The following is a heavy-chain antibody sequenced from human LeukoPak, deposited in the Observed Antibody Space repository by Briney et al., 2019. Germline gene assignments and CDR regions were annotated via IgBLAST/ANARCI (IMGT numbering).Heavy chain of an antibody. CDR1: GFTFSTYA. CDR2: ITTTGYNT. J-gene: IGHJ4*02. CDR3: LGYCSGGSCYSGAH. D-gene: IGHD2-15*01. V-gene: IGHV3-23*01. Sequence: PDGSLRLSCAASGFTFSTYAMSWVRQAPGKGLEWVSTITTTGYNTYYADSVKGRFTIARDNSKNTQSLHMNSLRAEDTAVYYCLGYCSGGSCYSGAHWGQGTLVT.